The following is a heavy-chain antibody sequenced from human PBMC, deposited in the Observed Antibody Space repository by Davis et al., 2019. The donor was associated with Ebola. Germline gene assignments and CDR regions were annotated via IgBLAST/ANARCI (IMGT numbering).Heavy chain of an antibody. J-gene: IGHJ6*04. CDR2: VNPYSGGT. V-gene: IGHV1-2*06. CDR3: ARVRYCGGDCSKNYYYGMDV. D-gene: IGHD2-21*02. CDR1: GYTFTGYY. Sequence: ASVKVSCKASGYTFTGYYMHWVRQAPGQRLEWMGRVNPYSGGTNYAQKFQARVTMTRDTSISTAYMELSRLRSDDTAVYYCARVRYCGGDCSKNYYYGMDVWGKGTTVTVSS.